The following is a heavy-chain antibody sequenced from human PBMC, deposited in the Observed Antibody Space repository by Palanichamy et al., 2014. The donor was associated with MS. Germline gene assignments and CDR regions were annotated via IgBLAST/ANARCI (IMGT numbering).Heavy chain of an antibody. D-gene: IGHD1-1*01. CDR1: GGSISSYY. Sequence: QVQLQESGPGLVKPSETLSLTCTVSGGSISSYYWSWIRQPAGKGLEWIGRFYITGNTNYNPSLKSRVTMSIDTSSNQFSLQLNSVTAADTAVYYCARHSGNNWRFDSWGQGTLVTVSS. CDR3: ARHSGNNWRFDS. V-gene: IGHV4-4*07. CDR2: FYITGNT. J-gene: IGHJ4*02.